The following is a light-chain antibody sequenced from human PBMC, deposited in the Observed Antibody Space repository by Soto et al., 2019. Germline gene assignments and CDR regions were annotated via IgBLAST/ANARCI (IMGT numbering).Light chain of an antibody. V-gene: IGLV4-69*01. J-gene: IGLJ2*01. CDR3: QTWGTGTVI. Sequence: QLVLTQSPSASASLGASVKLTCTLSSVHSSYAIAWHQQQPEKGPRYLMKVNSDGSHSKGDGIPDRFSGSSSGAERYLTISSLQSEEEADYYCQTWGTGTVIFGGGTKLTVL. CDR2: VNSDGSH. CDR1: SVHSSYA.